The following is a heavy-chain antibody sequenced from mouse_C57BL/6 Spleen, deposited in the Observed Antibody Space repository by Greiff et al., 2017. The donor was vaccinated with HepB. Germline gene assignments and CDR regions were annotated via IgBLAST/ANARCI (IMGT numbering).Heavy chain of an antibody. Sequence: QVQLKESGPELVKPGASVKISCKASGYAFSSSWMNWVKQRPGKGLEWIGRIYPGDGDTNYNGKFKGKATLTADKSSSTAYMQLSSLTSEDSAVYFCAAYYSSYDAMDYWGQGTSVTVSS. CDR3: AAYYSSYDAMDY. CDR2: IYPGDGDT. D-gene: IGHD2-5*01. CDR1: GYAFSSSW. J-gene: IGHJ4*01. V-gene: IGHV1-82*01.